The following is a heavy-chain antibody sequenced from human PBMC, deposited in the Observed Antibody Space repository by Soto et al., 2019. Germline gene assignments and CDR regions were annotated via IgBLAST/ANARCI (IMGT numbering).Heavy chain of an antibody. D-gene: IGHD3-16*01. Sequence: GASVKVSCKASGYTFTSYDINWVRQATGQGLEWMGWMNPNSGNTGYAQKFQGRVTMTRNTSISTAYMELSSLRSEDTAVYYCARGVKGGSYYYYYMDVWGKGTTVTVSS. V-gene: IGHV1-8*01. CDR1: GYTFTSYD. CDR3: ARGVKGGSYYYYYMDV. CDR2: MNPNSGNT. J-gene: IGHJ6*03.